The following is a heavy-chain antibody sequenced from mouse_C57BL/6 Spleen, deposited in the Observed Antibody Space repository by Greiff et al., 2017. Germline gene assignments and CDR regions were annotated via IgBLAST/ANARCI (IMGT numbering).Heavy chain of an antibody. CDR1: GFTFSDYG. CDR2: ISNLAYSI. CDR3: ARHEYDYPWFAY. J-gene: IGHJ3*01. Sequence: EVKLMESGGGLVQPGGSLKLSCAASGFTFSDYGMAWVRQAPRQGPEWVAFISNLAYSIYYAATVTGRFTISREKAKNTLYLEMSSLRSEDTAMYYCARHEYDYPWFAYWGQGTLVTVSA. D-gene: IGHD2-4*01. V-gene: IGHV5-15*01.